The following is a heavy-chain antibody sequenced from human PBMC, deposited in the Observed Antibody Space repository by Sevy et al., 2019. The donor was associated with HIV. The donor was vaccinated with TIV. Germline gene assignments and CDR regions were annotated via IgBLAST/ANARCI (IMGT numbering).Heavy chain of an antibody. D-gene: IGHD3-3*01. V-gene: IGHV3-53*01. CDR1: GFTVSSNF. CDR3: ARGKHVSDYYGSFDY. J-gene: IGHJ4*02. CDR2: IWLGGTT. Sequence: GGSLRLSCAVSGFTVSSNFMSWVRQAPGKGLEWVSAIWLGGTTYYADSVKGRFTISRDNSKNTVYLHMNSLRAEDTAVYYCARGKHVSDYYGSFDYWGQGTLVTVSS.